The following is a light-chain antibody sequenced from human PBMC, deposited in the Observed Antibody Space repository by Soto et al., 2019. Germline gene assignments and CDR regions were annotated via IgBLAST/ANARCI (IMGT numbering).Light chain of an antibody. CDR2: DST. CDR1: QSIHTS. CDR3: QQRNVWLPIT. Sequence: EVVMTQSPAILSVSPGERATLSCRASQSIHTSLAWYQQKSGKPPRLVIYDSTLRANGVPDRFGGSRSGTEFTLTINSLEPEDFAVYYCQQRNVWLPITFGQGTRLEIK. J-gene: IGKJ5*01. V-gene: IGKV3-11*01.